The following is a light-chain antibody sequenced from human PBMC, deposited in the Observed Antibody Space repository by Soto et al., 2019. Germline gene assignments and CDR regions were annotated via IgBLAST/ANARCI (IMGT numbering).Light chain of an antibody. J-gene: IGLJ3*02. CDR1: TGAVTSGHY. V-gene: IGLV7-46*01. Sequence: QAVLTQEPSLTVSPGGTVTLTCGSSTGAVTSGHYPYWFQQKPGQAPRTLIYDTTNKNSWTPARFSGSLLGGKAALTLSGAQPEEEAEYYCLLSYSGARAGVFGGGTKLTVL. CDR3: LLSYSGARAGV. CDR2: DTT.